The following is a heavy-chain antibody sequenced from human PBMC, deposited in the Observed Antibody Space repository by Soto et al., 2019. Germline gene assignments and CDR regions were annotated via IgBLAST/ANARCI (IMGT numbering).Heavy chain of an antibody. CDR3: AKGYYGDPGAPGY. D-gene: IGHD4-17*01. Sequence: PGVSLRLSCAASGCTFSSYVMHCVRQAPGKGLEWVAVISYDGSNKYYADSVKGRFTISRDNSKNTPYLQMNSLRAEDTAVYYCAKGYYGDPGAPGYWGQGPLVTVSS. V-gene: IGHV3-30*18. CDR1: GCTFSSYV. CDR2: ISYDGSNK. J-gene: IGHJ4*02.